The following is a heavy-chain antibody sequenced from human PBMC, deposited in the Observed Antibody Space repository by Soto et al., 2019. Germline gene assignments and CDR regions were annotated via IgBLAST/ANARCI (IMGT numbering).Heavy chain of an antibody. V-gene: IGHV4-4*02. J-gene: IGHJ4*02. CDR1: GASFTSNDW. Sequence: PSETLSLTCAVSGASFTSNDWWTWVRQPPGRGLEWIGEIYRTGSTNYNPSLKSRVTISLDKSENQFSLKETSLTAADTAVYYCASRDPGTSVDYWGQGTLVTSPQ. CDR3: ASRDPGTSVDY. D-gene: IGHD4-17*01. CDR2: IYRTGST.